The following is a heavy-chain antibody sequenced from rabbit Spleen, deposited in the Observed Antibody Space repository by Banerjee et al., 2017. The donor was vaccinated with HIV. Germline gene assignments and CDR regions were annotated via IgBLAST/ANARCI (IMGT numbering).Heavy chain of an antibody. CDR2: INMVTGKS. Sequence: EQLEESGGGLVMPEGSLTLTCKASGVSFSDKDVMCWVRQAPGKGLEWITCINMVTGKSVYASWAKGRFTISKTSSTTVTLQMTSLTVADTATYFCARDTGSSFSSYGMDLWGQGTLVTVS. J-gene: IGHJ6*01. D-gene: IGHD8-1*01. CDR1: GVSFSDKDV. CDR3: ARDTGSSFSSYGMDL. V-gene: IGHV1S45*01.